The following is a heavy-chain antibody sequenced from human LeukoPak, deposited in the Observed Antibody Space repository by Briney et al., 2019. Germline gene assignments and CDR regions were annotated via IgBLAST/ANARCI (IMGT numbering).Heavy chain of an antibody. CDR1: GFTFSSYA. Sequence: PGGSLRLSCAASGFTFSSYAMSWVRQAPGKGLEWVSDISVSGGSTYYADSVKGRFTISRDNSKNTLYLQVNSLRAEDTAVYYCAKGASGSYHSPYDYWGQGTLVTVSS. CDR2: ISVSGGST. D-gene: IGHD1-26*01. J-gene: IGHJ4*02. CDR3: AKGASGSYHSPYDY. V-gene: IGHV3-23*01.